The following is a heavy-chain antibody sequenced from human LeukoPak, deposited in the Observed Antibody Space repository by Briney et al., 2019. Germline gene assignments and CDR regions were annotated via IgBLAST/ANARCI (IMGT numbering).Heavy chain of an antibody. Sequence: GSLGLSFAASGFNFSTLWKSWVRQAPGKGLEWVANIKEDGSVNAYVDSVKGRFTISRDNAKNSLDLQMHSLRVEDAAVYYCARLSTVVTFDYWGQGTLVTVSS. CDR3: ARLSTVVTFDY. J-gene: IGHJ4*02. D-gene: IGHD4-23*01. V-gene: IGHV3-7*01. CDR1: GFNFSTLW. CDR2: IKEDGSVN.